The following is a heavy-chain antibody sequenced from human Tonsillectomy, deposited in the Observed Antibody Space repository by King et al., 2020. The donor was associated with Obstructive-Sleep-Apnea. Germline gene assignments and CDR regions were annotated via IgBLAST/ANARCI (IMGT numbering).Heavy chain of an antibody. CDR1: GASISSSTYY. Sequence: QLQESGPGLVKPSETLSLTCTVSGASISSSTYYWGWIRQPPGKGLEWIGNIFHSGSTYYNPSLKSRVTISIDTSKNQFSLKLSSVTAADTAVYYCARGEKFYYDSSGYPNWYFDLWGRGTLVTVSS. V-gene: IGHV4-39*07. J-gene: IGHJ2*01. CDR2: IFHSGST. CDR3: ARGEKFYYDSSGYPNWYFDL. D-gene: IGHD3-22*01.